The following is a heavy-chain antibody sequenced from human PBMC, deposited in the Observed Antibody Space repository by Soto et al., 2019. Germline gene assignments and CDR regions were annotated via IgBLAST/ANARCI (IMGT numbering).Heavy chain of an antibody. V-gene: IGHV4-34*01. CDR2: INQCGAT. CDR1: NGSFSKYY. Sequence: QLQQWGAGLLKPSETLSLTCAVYNGSFSKYYWNWIRQSPGKGLEWIGEINQCGATNYNPSLKCLVSISEDSSKNPFSLKLKSLTAADTAVYNCARGYYYASGSSFPYWGQGTLVTVSS. D-gene: IGHD3-10*01. J-gene: IGHJ4*02. CDR3: ARGYYYASGSSFPY.